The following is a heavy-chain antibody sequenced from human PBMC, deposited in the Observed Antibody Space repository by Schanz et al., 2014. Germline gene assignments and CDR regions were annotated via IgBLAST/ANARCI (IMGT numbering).Heavy chain of an antibody. Sequence: VQLVESGGGVVQPGRSLRLSCAASGFTFSDYWMSWVRQAPGKGPEWVANIKHDGSVKDYVDSVEGRFTISRDNAKRSLFLQMNSLRADDTAVYYCARNRGSGGQNWYFDLWGRGTLVTVSS. D-gene: IGHD1-26*01. CDR3: ARNRGSGGQNWYFDL. V-gene: IGHV3-7*05. J-gene: IGHJ2*01. CDR1: GFTFSDYW. CDR2: IKHDGSVK.